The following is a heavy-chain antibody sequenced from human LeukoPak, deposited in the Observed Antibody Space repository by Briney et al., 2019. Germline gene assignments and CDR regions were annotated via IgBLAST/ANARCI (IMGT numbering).Heavy chain of an antibody. J-gene: IGHJ4*02. Sequence: PGRSLRFSCAASGFTFSSYGMHWVRQAPGKGLEWVAVISYDGSNKYYADSVKGRFTISRDNSKNTPYLQMNSLRAEDTAVYYCANENYDYVWGSYQLDYWGQGTLVTVSS. CDR1: GFTFSSYG. V-gene: IGHV3-30*18. CDR3: ANENYDYVWGSYQLDY. CDR2: ISYDGSNK. D-gene: IGHD3-16*02.